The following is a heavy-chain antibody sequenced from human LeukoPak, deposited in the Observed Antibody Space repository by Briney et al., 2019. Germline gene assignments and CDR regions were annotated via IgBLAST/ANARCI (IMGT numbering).Heavy chain of an antibody. D-gene: IGHD1-1*01. CDR2: INVEGGTT. CDR1: GFSLSSYW. Sequence: GGSLGLSCAASGFSLSSYWVHWVRQPPGKGLVWVSRINVEGGTTTYADSVKGRFTISRDNAKNTVSLQMNSLRAEDTAVYYCVSDHTGHDDYWGQGTLVTVSS. J-gene: IGHJ4*02. CDR3: VSDHTGHDDY. V-gene: IGHV3-74*01.